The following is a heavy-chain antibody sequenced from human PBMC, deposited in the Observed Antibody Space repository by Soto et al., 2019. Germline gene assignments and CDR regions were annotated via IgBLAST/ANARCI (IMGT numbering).Heavy chain of an antibody. CDR2: VSANGQGI. Sequence: VGSLILSCPXSGFTFSSSAIRWVRQAPGKGLEWVSAVSANGQGIYYADSVRGRFTISRDNSKNTVFLHMDSLSAEDTAVYYCAKDRHYPRDYFHYWGQGTLVTVSS. J-gene: IGHJ4*02. CDR1: GFTFSSSA. V-gene: IGHV3-23*01. D-gene: IGHD3-10*01. CDR3: AKDRHYPRDYFHY.